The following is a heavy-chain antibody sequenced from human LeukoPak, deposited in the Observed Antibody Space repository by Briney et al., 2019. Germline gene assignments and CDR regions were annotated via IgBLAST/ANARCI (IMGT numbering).Heavy chain of an antibody. CDR2: ISGSGGST. Sequence: GGSLRLSCAASGFTFSSYAMSWVRQAPGKGLEWVSAISGSGGSTYYADSVKGRFTISRDNSKNTLYLQMNSLRAEDTAVYYCAKDTTYYGLGELDPWGQGTLVTVSS. D-gene: IGHD3-10*01. V-gene: IGHV3-23*01. J-gene: IGHJ5*02. CDR3: AKDTTYYGLGELDP. CDR1: GFTFSSYA.